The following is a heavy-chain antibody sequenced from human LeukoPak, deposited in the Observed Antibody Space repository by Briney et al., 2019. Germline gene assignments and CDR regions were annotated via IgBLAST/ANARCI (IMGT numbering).Heavy chain of an antibody. Sequence: SETLSLTCTVSGGSISSYYWSWIRQPPGKGLEWIGEINHSRSTNYNPSLKSRVTISVDTSKNQFSLKLSSVTAANTAVYYCARGRTAAAGSIFDYWGQGTLVTVSS. D-gene: IGHD6-13*01. CDR2: INHSRST. V-gene: IGHV4-34*01. CDR1: GGSISSYY. CDR3: ARGRTAAAGSIFDY. J-gene: IGHJ4*02.